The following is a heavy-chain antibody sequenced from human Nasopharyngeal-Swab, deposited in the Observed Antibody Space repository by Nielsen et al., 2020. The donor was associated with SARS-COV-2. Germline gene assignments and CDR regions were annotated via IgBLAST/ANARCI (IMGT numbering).Heavy chain of an antibody. J-gene: IGHJ4*02. V-gene: IGHV3-15*01. CDR1: GFVFSSIW. D-gene: IGHD6-19*01. CDR2: IKRKADGGTV. CDR3: TTLHRTGWF. Sequence: AAPGFVFSSIWMTWFRQAPGKGLEWVGRIKRKADGGTVEYATAVRGRFSISRDDSRNTLFLQMNRLKTEDTAVYYCTTLHRTGWFWGQGTLVTVSS.